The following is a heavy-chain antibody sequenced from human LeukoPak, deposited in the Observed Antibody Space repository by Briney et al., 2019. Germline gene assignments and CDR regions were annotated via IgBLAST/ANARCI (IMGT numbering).Heavy chain of an antibody. V-gene: IGHV4-59*01. D-gene: IGHD2-15*01. CDR1: GGSISSYY. Sequence: SETLSLTCSVSGGSISSYYWSWIRQPPGKGLEWIGYISYSGNTNYNPSLKSRVTISVDTSKNQFSLKLSSVTAGDTAVYYCATRSTGVAATFDCWGQGALVTVSS. CDR3: ATRSTGVAATFDC. CDR2: ISYSGNT. J-gene: IGHJ4*02.